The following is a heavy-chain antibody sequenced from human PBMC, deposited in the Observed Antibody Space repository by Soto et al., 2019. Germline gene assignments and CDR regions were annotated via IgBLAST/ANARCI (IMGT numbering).Heavy chain of an antibody. CDR3: AKESVVVEAAIPAPYPFDY. V-gene: IGHV3-23*01. CDR1: GFTFSSHA. D-gene: IGHD2-15*01. Sequence: PGVSLSLSSAASGFTFSSHAPAWARQAPAKGLEWVSGISARGGSTYYADSVKGRFTISRDNSKNTLQLQMNSLRAEDTAVYYCAKESVVVEAAIPAPYPFDYWGQGTLVTVSS. J-gene: IGHJ4*02. CDR2: ISARGGST.